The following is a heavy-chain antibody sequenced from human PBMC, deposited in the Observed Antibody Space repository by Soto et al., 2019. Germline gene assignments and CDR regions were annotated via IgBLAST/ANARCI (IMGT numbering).Heavy chain of an antibody. CDR3: ARRYYDFWSGYYEDY. CDR1: GYTFTSYG. Sequence: GASVKVSCKASGYTFTSYGISWVRQAPGQGLEWMGWISAYNGNTNYAQKLQGRVTMTTDTSTSTAYMELRSLRSDDTAVYYCARRYYDFWSGYYEDYWGQGTLVTVSS. D-gene: IGHD3-3*01. J-gene: IGHJ4*02. V-gene: IGHV1-18*01. CDR2: ISAYNGNT.